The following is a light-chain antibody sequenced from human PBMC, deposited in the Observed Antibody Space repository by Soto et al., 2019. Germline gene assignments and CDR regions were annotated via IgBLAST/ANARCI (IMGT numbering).Light chain of an antibody. CDR1: QSITNH. J-gene: IGKJ3*01. V-gene: IGKV1-39*01. Sequence: DIQMTQSPDSLSPSVGDRVTIACRPSQSITNHLNWYQQKSGRAPRLLIFGASNLQTGVPPRFSGRGFGTNFTLHISSLQPEDFASYYCQPSYTTPPTFGPGTQGHI. CDR2: GAS. CDR3: QPSYTTPPT.